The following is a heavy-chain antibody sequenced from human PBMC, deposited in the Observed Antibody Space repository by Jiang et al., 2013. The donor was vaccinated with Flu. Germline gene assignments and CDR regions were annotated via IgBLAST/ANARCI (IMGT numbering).Heavy chain of an antibody. Sequence: TLSLTCAISGDSVSSIRATWNWIRQSPSRGLEWLGRTYYRSKWCNDYALSVKSRITINPDTSKNQFSLQLNSVTPEDTAVYYCVRGGPIAVPGVDDAFDIWGQGTMVTVSS. D-gene: IGHD6-19*01. CDR3: VRGGPIAVPGVDDAFDI. CDR2: TYYRSKWCN. J-gene: IGHJ3*02. V-gene: IGHV6-1*01. CDR1: GDSVSSIRAT.